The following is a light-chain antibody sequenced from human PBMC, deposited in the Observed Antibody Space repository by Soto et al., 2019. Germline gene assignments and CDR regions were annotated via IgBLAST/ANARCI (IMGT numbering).Light chain of an antibody. J-gene: IGKJ4*01. CDR2: AAS. CDR1: QGISSY. Sequence: AIRMTQSPSSFSASTGDRVTITCRASQGISSYLAWYQQKPGKAPKLLIYAASTLQSGVPSRFSGSGSGTDFTLTIHCLQSEDFSTYYCQQYYSYPFTFGGGTKVEIK. V-gene: IGKV1-8*01. CDR3: QQYYSYPFT.